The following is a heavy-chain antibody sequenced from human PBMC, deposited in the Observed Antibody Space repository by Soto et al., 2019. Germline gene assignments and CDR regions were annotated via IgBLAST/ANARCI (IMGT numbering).Heavy chain of an antibody. V-gene: IGHV4-59*01. D-gene: IGHD3-10*01. J-gene: IGHJ4*02. Sequence: SETLSLTCTVSGGSISSYYWSWIRQPPGKGLEWIGYIYYSGSTNYNPSLKSRVTISVDTSKNQFSLKLSSVTAADTAVYYCARAPLGYVDYWGQGTLVTVYS. CDR3: ARAPLGYVDY. CDR1: GGSISSYY. CDR2: IYYSGST.